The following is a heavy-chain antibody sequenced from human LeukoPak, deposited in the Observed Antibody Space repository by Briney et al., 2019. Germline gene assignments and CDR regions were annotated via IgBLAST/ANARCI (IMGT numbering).Heavy chain of an antibody. V-gene: IGHV3-66*01. Sequence: GGSLRLSCAASGFTVSSNYMSWVRQAPGKGLEWVSVIYSGGSTYYADSVKGRFTISRDNSKNTLYLQMNSLRAEDTAVYYCARDAVYHYDSSGSYYYYYGMDVWGQGTTVTVSS. J-gene: IGHJ6*02. CDR2: IYSGGST. CDR3: ARDAVYHYDSSGSYYYYYGMDV. D-gene: IGHD3-22*01. CDR1: GFTVSSNY.